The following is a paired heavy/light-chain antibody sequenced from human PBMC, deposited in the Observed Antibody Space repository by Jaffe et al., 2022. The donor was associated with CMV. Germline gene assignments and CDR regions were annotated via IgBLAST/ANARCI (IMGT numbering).Light chain of an antibody. CDR2: DAS. J-gene: IGKJ3*01. CDR1: QDISNY. CDR3: QQYDNLPIT. Sequence: DIQMTQSPSSLSASVGDRVTITCQASQDISNYLNWYQQKPGKAPKLLIYDASNLETGVPSRFSGSGSGTDFTFTISSLQPEDIATYYCQQYDNLPITFGPGTKVDIK. V-gene: IGKV1-33*01.
Heavy chain of an antibody. CDR2: IYYSGST. V-gene: IGHV4-59*01. Sequence: QVQLQESGPGLVKPSETLSLTCTVSGGSISSYYWSWIRQPPGKGLEWIGYIYYSGSTNYNPSLKSRVTISVDTSKNQFSLKLSSVTAADTAVYYCARRRVVVIRGERYWYFDLWGRGTLVTVSS. CDR1: GGSISSYY. CDR3: ARRRVVVIRGERYWYFDL. J-gene: IGHJ2*01. D-gene: IGHD3-22*01.